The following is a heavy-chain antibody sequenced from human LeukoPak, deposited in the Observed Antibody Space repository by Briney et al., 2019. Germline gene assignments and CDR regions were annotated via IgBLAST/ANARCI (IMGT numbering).Heavy chain of an antibody. V-gene: IGHV3-11*05. CDR1: GFTVSNKY. CDR3: ARGDYGGDYFDY. J-gene: IGHJ4*02. D-gene: IGHD4-23*01. CDR2: ISSGSTYT. Sequence: GGSLRLSCAASGFTVSNKYMNWVRQAPGKRLEWVSYISSGSTYTNYADSVEGRFTISRDNAKNSLYLQMNSLRAEDTAVYYCARGDYGGDYFDYWGQGALVTVSS.